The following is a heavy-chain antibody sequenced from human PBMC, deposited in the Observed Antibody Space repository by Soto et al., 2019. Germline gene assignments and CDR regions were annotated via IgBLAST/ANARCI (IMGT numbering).Heavy chain of an antibody. D-gene: IGHD6-13*01. CDR3: AARPGSSSSPPYY. Sequence: PEGCLRSPCSACGLRPSSYTMHWVRQAPGKGLEWVAVISYDGSNKYYADSVKGRFTISRDNSKNTLYLQMNSLRAEDTAVYYCAARPGSSSSPPYYWGQGT. J-gene: IGHJ4*02. CDR1: GLRPSSYT. V-gene: IGHV3-30-3*01. CDR2: ISYDGSNK.